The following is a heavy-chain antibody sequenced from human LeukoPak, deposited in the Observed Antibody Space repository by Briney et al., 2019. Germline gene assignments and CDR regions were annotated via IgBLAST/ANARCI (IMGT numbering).Heavy chain of an antibody. CDR1: GFTLSSYD. J-gene: IGHJ4*02. CDR3: ANLLGGGAYACSGASCYSY. D-gene: IGHD2-15*01. Sequence: GESLRLSCEASGFTLSSYDISWVRQAPGKGLEWVSDVSDSGGGTYYTDSVKGRFTISRDNSKNTLFLQMNSLRVEDTAVYYCANLLGGGAYACSGASCYSYWGQGTLVTVSP. V-gene: IGHV3-23*01. CDR2: VSDSGGGT.